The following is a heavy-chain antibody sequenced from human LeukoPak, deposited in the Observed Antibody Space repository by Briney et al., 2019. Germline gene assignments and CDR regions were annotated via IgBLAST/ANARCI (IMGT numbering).Heavy chain of an antibody. Sequence: GGSLRLSCAPSGFTFSSYWMSWVRQAPGKGLEWVANIKQDGSEKYYVDSVKGRFTISRDNAENSLYLQMNSLRAEDTAVYYCARGGQQLIYFDYWGQGTLVTVSS. D-gene: IGHD6-13*01. CDR2: IKQDGSEK. CDR1: GFTFSSYW. J-gene: IGHJ4*02. CDR3: ARGGQQLIYFDY. V-gene: IGHV3-7*01.